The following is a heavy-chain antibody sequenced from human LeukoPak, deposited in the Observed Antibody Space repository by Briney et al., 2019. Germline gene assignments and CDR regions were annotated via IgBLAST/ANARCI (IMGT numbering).Heavy chain of an antibody. V-gene: IGHV1-18*01. CDR1: GCTFTSYG. D-gene: IGHD2-2*02. CDR3: ARVGSDCSSTSCYNRPVYGMDV. J-gene: IGHJ6*02. CDR2: ISAYNGNT. Sequence: ASVKVSCKASGCTFTSYGISWVRQTPGQGLEWMGWISAYNGNTNYAQKLQGRVTMTTDTSTSTAYMELRSLRSDDTAVYYCARVGSDCSSTSCYNRPVYGMDVWGQGTTVTVSS.